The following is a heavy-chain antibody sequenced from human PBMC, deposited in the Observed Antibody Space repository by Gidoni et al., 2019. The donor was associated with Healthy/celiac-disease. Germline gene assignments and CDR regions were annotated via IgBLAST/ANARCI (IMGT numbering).Heavy chain of an antibody. CDR1: GGTFSSYA. Sequence: QVQLVQSGAEVKKPGSSVKVSCKASGGTFSSYAISWVRQAPGQGLEWMGGIIPIFGTANYAQKFQGRVTITADESTSTAYMELSSLRSEDTAVYYCARVIEMATMHVSTYYYYYMDVWGKGTTVTVSS. D-gene: IGHD5-12*01. J-gene: IGHJ6*03. CDR3: ARVIEMATMHVSTYYYYYMDV. CDR2: IIPIFGTA. V-gene: IGHV1-69*01.